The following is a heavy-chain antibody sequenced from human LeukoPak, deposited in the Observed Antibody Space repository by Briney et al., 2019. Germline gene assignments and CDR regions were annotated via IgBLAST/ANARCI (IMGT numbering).Heavy chain of an antibody. Sequence: GGSLRLSCAASGFTVSSNYMSWVRQGPGKGLEWVALIYNDGGTHYTDSVKGRFTISRDTSRNTLFLQMNSLRVGDSAMYYCVKRLTLGDLSIKGAFALWGQGTMVTVAS. J-gene: IGHJ3*01. V-gene: IGHV3-53*01. CDR2: IYNDGGT. CDR1: GFTVSSNY. CDR3: VKRLTLGDLSIKGAFAL. D-gene: IGHD3-16*02.